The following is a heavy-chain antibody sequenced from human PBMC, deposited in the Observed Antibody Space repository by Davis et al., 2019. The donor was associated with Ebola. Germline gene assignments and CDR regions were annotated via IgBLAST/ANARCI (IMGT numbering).Heavy chain of an antibody. CDR3: ARVRGNYSGWFGP. Sequence: MPSETLSLTCAVYGGSFSGYYWSWIRQPPGKGLEWIGEINHSGSTNYNPSLKSRVTISVDTSKNQFSLKLSSVTAADTAVYYCARVRGNYSGWFGPWGQGTLVTVSS. J-gene: IGHJ5*02. D-gene: IGHD4-11*01. CDR1: GGSFSGYY. CDR2: INHSGST. V-gene: IGHV4-34*01.